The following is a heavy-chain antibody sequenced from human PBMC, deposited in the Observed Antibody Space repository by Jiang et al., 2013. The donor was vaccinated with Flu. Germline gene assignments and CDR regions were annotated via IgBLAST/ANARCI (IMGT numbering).Heavy chain of an antibody. Sequence: KPTQTLTLTCSFSGFSLNTHGMCVSWIRQPPGKALEWLARIDWEDDKYYSTSLKTRLTISKDTFKSQVVLTMTNMDPVDTATYYCARSTAGADNNYFDPWAREPWSPSPQ. D-gene: IGHD6-13*01. CDR3: ARSTAGADNNYFDP. CDR2: IDWEDDK. V-gene: IGHV2-70*11. J-gene: IGHJ5*02. CDR1: GFSLNTHGMC.